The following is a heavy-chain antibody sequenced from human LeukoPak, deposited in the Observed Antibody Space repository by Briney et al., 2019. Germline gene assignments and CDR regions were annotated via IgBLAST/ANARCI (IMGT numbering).Heavy chain of an antibody. V-gene: IGHV3-30*03. D-gene: IGHD5-18*01. J-gene: IGHJ3*02. CDR3: ARARSSYGYGDAFDI. Sequence: GGSLRLSCAASGFTFSSYGMRWVRQAPGKGLEWVAVISYDGSNKYYADSVKGRFTISRDNSKNTLYLQMNSLRAEDTAVYYCARARSSYGYGDAFDIWGQGTMVTVSS. CDR1: GFTFSSYG. CDR2: ISYDGSNK.